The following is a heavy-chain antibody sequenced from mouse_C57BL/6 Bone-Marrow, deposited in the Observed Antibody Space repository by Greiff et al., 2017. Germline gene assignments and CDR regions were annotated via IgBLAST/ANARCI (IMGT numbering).Heavy chain of an antibody. D-gene: IGHD1-1*01. Sequence: DVKLQESGGDLVKPGGSLKLSCAASGFTFSSYGMSWVRQTTDKRLEWVATISSGGSYTYYPDSVKGRFTISRDNAKNTLYLQMSILKSEYTAMYYCARHYYGSRYYFDYWGQGTTLTVSS. V-gene: IGHV5-6*02. J-gene: IGHJ2*01. CDR3: ARHYYGSRYYFDY. CDR2: ISSGGSYT. CDR1: GFTFSSYG.